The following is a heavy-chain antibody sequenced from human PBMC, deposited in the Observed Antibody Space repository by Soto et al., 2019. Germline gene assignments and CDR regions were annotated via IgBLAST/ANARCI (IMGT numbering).Heavy chain of an antibody. J-gene: IGHJ4*02. Sequence: EVQVLESGGDLVQPGGSLRLSCAASGFTFSNFYMYWVRQAPGKGLEWISAISPSGDKPSYADSVKGRFAISRDNSKNTLYLLTNSLRGDDTAVYFCAKLGVKIVTAGTDYWRQGTLVTVSS. CDR1: GFTFSNFY. CDR3: AKLGVKIVTAGTDY. V-gene: IGHV3-23*01. D-gene: IGHD6-13*01. CDR2: ISPSGDKP.